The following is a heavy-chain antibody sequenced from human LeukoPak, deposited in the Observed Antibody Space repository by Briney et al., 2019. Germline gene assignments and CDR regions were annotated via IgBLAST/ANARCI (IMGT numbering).Heavy chain of an antibody. D-gene: IGHD1-26*01. CDR1: GYTFTRYD. CDR3: ARPGGIVGATSRAFDI. CDR2: MNPKSGNT. Sequence: ASVKVSCKASGYTFTRYDINWVRQATGQGLEWMGWMNPKSGNTGHAQKFHGRVTITRDTSISTVYMELSSLRSEDTAVYYCARPGGIVGATSRAFDIWGQGTMVTVSS. V-gene: IGHV1-8*03. J-gene: IGHJ3*02.